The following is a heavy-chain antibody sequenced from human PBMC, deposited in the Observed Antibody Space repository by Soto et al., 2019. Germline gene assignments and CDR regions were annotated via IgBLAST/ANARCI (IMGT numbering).Heavy chain of an antibody. Sequence: PSETLSLTCTVSGGSISSYYWSWIRQPPGKGLEWIGYIYYSGSTNYNPSLKSRVTISVDTSKNQFSLKLSSVTAADTAVYYCARGDWQQLATDYWGQGTLVTVSS. CDR1: GGSISSYY. CDR3: ARGDWQQLATDY. D-gene: IGHD6-13*01. J-gene: IGHJ4*02. CDR2: IYYSGST. V-gene: IGHV4-59*01.